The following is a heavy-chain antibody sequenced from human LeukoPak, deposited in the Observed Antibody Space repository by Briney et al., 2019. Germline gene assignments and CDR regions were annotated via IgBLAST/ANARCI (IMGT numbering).Heavy chain of an antibody. V-gene: IGHV1-8*01. CDR3: AREVEYGGNVDY. CDR1: GYTFTSYD. CDR2: MNPNSGNT. D-gene: IGHD4/OR15-4a*01. J-gene: IGHJ4*02. Sequence: GASVKVSCKASGYTFTSYDINWVRQATGQGLEWMGWMNPNSGNTAYAQKFQGRVTMTRNTSISTAYMELRSLRSEDTAVYYCAREVEYGGNVDYWGQGSLVTVSS.